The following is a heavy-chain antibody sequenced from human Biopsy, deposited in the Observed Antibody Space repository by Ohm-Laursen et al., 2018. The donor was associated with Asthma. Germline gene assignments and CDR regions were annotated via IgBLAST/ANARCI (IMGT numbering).Heavy chain of an antibody. CDR3: ARGGLHYYEYYGMDV. Sequence: SGYSLTDLSMHWVRQAPGKGLEWVTIISYGGRNTYYADSVEGRFTISRDNSKNTLFLQMSSLRPEDTAVYYCARGGLHYYEYYGMDVWGQGTTVTVSS. D-gene: IGHD2-21*02. V-gene: IGHV3-30*04. CDR2: ISYGGRNT. J-gene: IGHJ6*02. CDR1: GYSLTDLS.